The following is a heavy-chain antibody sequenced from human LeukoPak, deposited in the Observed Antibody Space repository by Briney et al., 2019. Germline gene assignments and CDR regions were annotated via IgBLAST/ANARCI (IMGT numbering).Heavy chain of an antibody. Sequence: GGSLRLSCAASGFAFHNHAMSWVRQAPGKGLEWVSTISASGGSTYYADAVKGRFTISRDNSKNTLFLQMNSLRAEDTAVYYCAKASYSSSWYFAGPFDYWGQGTLVTVSS. CDR2: ISASGGST. V-gene: IGHV3-23*01. CDR3: AKASYSSSWYFAGPFDY. D-gene: IGHD6-13*01. J-gene: IGHJ4*02. CDR1: GFAFHNHA.